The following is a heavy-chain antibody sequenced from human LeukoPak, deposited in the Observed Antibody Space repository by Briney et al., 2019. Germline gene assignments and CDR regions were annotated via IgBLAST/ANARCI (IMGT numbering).Heavy chain of an antibody. CDR1: GYTFTSYY. CDR2: INPSGGST. J-gene: IGHJ4*02. CDR3: AREQLRTGFDY. Sequence: ASVKVSCKASGYTFTSYYMHWVRRAPGQGLEWMGIINPSGGSTSYAQKFQGRVTVTRDTSTSTVYMELSSLRSEDTAVYYCAREQLRTGFDYWGQGTLVTVSS. D-gene: IGHD2-2*01. V-gene: IGHV1-46*01.